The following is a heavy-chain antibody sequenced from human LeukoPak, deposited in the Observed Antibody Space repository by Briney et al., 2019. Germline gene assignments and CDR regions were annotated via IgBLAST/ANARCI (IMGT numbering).Heavy chain of an antibody. D-gene: IGHD3-10*01. CDR2: IIPIFGTA. CDR3: ARVGNYYYYYMDV. J-gene: IGHJ6*03. CDR1: GGTFSSYA. Sequence: VASVKVSCKASGGTFSSYAISWVRQAPGQELEWMGGIIPIFGTANYAQKFQGRVTITTDESTSTAYMELSSLRSEDTAVYYCARVGNYYYYYMDVWGKGTTVTVSS. V-gene: IGHV1-69*05.